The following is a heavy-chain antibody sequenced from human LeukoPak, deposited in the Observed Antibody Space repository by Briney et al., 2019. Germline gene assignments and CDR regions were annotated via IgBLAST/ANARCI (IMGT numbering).Heavy chain of an antibody. CDR1: GFTFSSSS. J-gene: IGHJ4*02. Sequence: GGSLRLSCAASGFTFSSSSISWVRQAPGKGLEWVSAITDAVGSTHYADSVKGRFTISRDNSKNTLYLQMNSLRAEDTAVYYCASGNMATITGIDYWGQGTLVTVSS. D-gene: IGHD5-24*01. CDR3: ASGNMATITGIDY. CDR2: ITDAVGST. V-gene: IGHV3-23*01.